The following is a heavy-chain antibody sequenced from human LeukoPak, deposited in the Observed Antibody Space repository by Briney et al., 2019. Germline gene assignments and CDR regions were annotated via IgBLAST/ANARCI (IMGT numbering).Heavy chain of an antibody. J-gene: IGHJ5*02. D-gene: IGHD3-16*01. CDR2: IQPDGSEQ. CDR3: ASQSYARFDP. V-gene: IGHV3-7*01. Sequence: GGSLRLSCAASGLTFSSRWMSWVRQAPGKGLEWVGNIQPDGSEQYPVDSVKGRFTISRDNARNSLFLQMNSLRVEDTAVYYCASQSYARFDPWGQGTLVTVSS. CDR1: GLTFSSRW.